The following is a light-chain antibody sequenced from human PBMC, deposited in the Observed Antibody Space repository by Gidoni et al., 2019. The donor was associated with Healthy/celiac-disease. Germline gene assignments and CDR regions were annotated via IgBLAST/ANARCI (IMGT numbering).Light chain of an antibody. Sequence: EIVMTQSPATLSVSPGERATLPCRASQSVNSNLAWYQQKPGQAPRLLIYGASTRATGIPARFSGSGSGTEFTLTISSLQSEDFAVYYCQQYNNWLTTFGQGTKVEIK. CDR2: GAS. J-gene: IGKJ1*01. CDR3: QQYNNWLTT. V-gene: IGKV3-15*01. CDR1: QSVNSN.